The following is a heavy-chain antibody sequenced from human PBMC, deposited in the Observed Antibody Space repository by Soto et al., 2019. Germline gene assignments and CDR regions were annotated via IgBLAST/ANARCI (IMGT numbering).Heavy chain of an antibody. D-gene: IGHD2-21*01. J-gene: IGHJ4*02. CDR2: ISANGAGT. V-gene: IGHV3-23*01. Sequence: EVQLLESGGGLVQPGGSLGLSWAAFGSTLSSYARGGSGKPPGKGLEGVSAISANGAGTYYADSVKGRFTISRDNSKNTLYLQMRALGAEDTAVYFCAKDRCAPSTCFFDYWGQGTLVTVSS. CDR1: GSTLSSYA. CDR3: AKDRCAPSTCFFDY.